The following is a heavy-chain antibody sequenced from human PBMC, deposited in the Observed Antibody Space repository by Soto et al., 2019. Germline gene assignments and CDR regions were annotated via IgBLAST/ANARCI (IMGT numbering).Heavy chain of an antibody. D-gene: IGHD6-13*01. Sequence: GGSLRLSCAASGFTFNNDAMSWVRQAPGKGLEWVSSISGSGGSTYYADSVKGRFTISRDNSKNTLYLQMNSLRAEDTAVYYCAKVQSGSSPLNYYGMDVWGQGTTVTVSS. CDR3: AKVQSGSSPLNYYGMDV. CDR1: GFTFNNDA. J-gene: IGHJ6*02. CDR2: ISGSGGST. V-gene: IGHV3-23*01.